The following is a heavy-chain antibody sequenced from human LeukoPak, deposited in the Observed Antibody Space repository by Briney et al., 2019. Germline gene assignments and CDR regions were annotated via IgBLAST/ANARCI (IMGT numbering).Heavy chain of an antibody. Sequence: SETLSLTCTVSGGSISSYYWSWIRQPPGKGLEWIGCIYYSGSTNYNPSLKSRVTISVDTSKKQFSLRLSSVTAADTAVYYCARFQGGIGWFDPWGQGTLVTVSS. V-gene: IGHV4-59*01. J-gene: IGHJ5*02. CDR3: ARFQGGIGWFDP. CDR1: GGSISSYY. D-gene: IGHD2-15*01. CDR2: IYYSGST.